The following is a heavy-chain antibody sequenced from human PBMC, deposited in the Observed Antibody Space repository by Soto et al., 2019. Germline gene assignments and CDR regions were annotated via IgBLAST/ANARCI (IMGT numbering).Heavy chain of an antibody. CDR1: GYTLTELS. CDR2: FDPEDGET. CDR3: AKDFTVTRYCISTSCYTLFDY. J-gene: IGHJ4*02. D-gene: IGHD2-2*02. Sequence: ASVKVSCKVSGYTLTELSMHWVRQAPGKGLEWMGGFDPEDGETIYAQKFQGRVTMTEDTSTDTAYMELSSLRSEDTAVYYCAKDFTVTRYCISTSCYTLFDYWGQGTLVTVSS. V-gene: IGHV1-24*01.